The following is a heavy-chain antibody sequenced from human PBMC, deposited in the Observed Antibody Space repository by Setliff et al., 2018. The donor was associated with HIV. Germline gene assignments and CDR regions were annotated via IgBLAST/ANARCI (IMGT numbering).Heavy chain of an antibody. V-gene: IGHV1-18*01. J-gene: IGHJ6*02. CDR3: ARDWRSGDYAVSPLYYYYGMDV. CDR1: GYTFTSYS. CDR2: ISAYNGNT. D-gene: IGHD4-17*01. Sequence: ASVKVSCKASGYTFTSYSISWVRQAPGQGLEWMGWISAYNGNTNYAQKLQGRVTMTTDTSTSTAYMELRSLRSDDTAVYYCARDWRSGDYAVSPLYYYYGMDVWGQGTTVTVSS.